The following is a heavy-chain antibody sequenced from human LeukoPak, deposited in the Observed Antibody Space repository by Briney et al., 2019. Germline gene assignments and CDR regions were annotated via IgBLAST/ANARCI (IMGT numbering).Heavy chain of an antibody. J-gene: IGHJ4*02. CDR1: GFTFSSYA. Sequence: PGGSLRLSCAASGFTFSSYAMHWARQAPGKGLEWVAVISYDGSNKYYADSVKGRFTISRDNSKNTLYLQMNSLRAEDTAVYYCATFSNWYYWGQGTLVTVSS. D-gene: IGHD1-1*01. V-gene: IGHV3-30*04. CDR2: ISYDGSNK. CDR3: ATFSNWYY.